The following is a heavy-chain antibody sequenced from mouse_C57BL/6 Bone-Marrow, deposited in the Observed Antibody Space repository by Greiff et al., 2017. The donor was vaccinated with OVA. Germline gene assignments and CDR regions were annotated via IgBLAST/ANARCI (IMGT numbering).Heavy chain of an antibody. CDR3: ARHGVTTVVVLDY. Sequence: VQLQQSGGDLVKPGGSLKLSCAASGFTFSSYGMSWVRQTPDKRLEWVATISSGGSYTYYPDSVKGRFTISRDNAKNTLYLQMSSLKSEDTAMYYCARHGVTTVVVLDYWGQGTTLTVSS. D-gene: IGHD1-1*01. J-gene: IGHJ2*01. V-gene: IGHV5-6*01. CDR1: GFTFSSYG. CDR2: ISSGGSYT.